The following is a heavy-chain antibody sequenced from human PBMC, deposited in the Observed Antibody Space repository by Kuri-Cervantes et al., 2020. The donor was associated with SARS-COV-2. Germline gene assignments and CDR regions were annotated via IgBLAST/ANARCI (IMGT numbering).Heavy chain of an antibody. J-gene: IGHJ4*02. CDR2: ISGSGGST. Sequence: GGSLRLSCAASGFTFSSSAMSWVRQAPGKGLEWVSDISGSGGSTYYADSVKGRFTISRDNSKNTLYLQMNSLRAEDTAVYYCAKREQYSSSWGDVDYWGQGTLVTVSS. CDR3: AKREQYSSSWGDVDY. CDR1: GFTFSSSA. D-gene: IGHD6-13*01. V-gene: IGHV3-23*01.